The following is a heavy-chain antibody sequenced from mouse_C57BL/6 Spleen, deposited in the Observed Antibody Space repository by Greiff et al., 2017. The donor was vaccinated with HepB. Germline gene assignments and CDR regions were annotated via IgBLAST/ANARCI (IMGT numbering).Heavy chain of an antibody. CDR1: GYTFTSYW. V-gene: IGHV1-69*01. CDR2: IDPSDSYT. D-gene: IGHD2-2*01. J-gene: IGHJ2*01. CDR3: ARRMVTFFDY. Sequence: QVQLQQPGAELVMPGASVKLSFKASGYTFTSYWMHWVKQRPGQGLEWIGEIDPSDSYTNYNQKFKGKSTLTVDKSSSTAYMQLSSLTSEDSAVYYCARRMVTFFDYWGQGTTLTVSS.